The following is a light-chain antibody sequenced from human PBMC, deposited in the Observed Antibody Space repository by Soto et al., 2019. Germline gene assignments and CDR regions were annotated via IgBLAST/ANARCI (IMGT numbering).Light chain of an antibody. Sequence: QSVLTQPPSASGTPGQRVTISCSGSSSNIGSNTENWYQHLPGTAPKRLIDSNNQRPSGVPDQFSGSKSGPSASLAISGLQSEDEADYYCAAWDDSLNGPVFGGGTKLTVL. V-gene: IGLV1-44*01. J-gene: IGLJ2*01. CDR2: SNN. CDR1: SSNIGSNT. CDR3: AAWDDSLNGPV.